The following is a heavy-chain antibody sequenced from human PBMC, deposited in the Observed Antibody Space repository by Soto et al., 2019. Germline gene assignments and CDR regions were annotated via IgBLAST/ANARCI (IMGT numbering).Heavy chain of an antibody. Sequence: QVQLQESGPGLVKPSETLSLTCTVSGGSISSWYWSWIRQPPGKGLEWIGYIYYSGSTNYNPSLKSRVTISVDTSKNQFSLKLSSVAAADTAVYYCARRYGSAIDYWGQGTLVTVSS. CDR1: GGSISSWY. CDR3: ARRYGSAIDY. J-gene: IGHJ4*02. CDR2: IYYSGST. D-gene: IGHD1-26*01. V-gene: IGHV4-59*08.